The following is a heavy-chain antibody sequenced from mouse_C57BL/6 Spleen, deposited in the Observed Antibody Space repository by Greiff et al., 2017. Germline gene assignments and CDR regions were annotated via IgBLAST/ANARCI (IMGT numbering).Heavy chain of an antibody. Sequence: QVQLQQPGAELVRPGSSVKLSCKASGYTFTSYWMNWVQQRPIQGLEWIGNIDPSDSETHYNQKFKDKATLTVDKSSSPAYMQLSSLTSEDSAVYYCARGGAAQATLDDWGKGTTLTVSS. J-gene: IGHJ2*01. V-gene: IGHV1-52*01. CDR1: GYTFTSYW. CDR2: IDPSDSET. CDR3: ARGGAAQATLDD. D-gene: IGHD3-2*02.